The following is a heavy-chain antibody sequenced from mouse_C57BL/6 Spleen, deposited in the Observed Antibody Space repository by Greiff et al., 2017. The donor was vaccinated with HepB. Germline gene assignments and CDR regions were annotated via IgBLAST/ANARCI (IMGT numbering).Heavy chain of an antibody. CDR3: SYDYDRRPWFAY. Sequence: VQLKESGPGLVKPSQSLSLTCSVTGYSITSGYYWNWIRQFPGNKLEWMGYISYDGSNNYNPSLKNRISITRDTSKNQFFLKLNSVTTEDTATYYCSYDYDRRPWFAYWGQGTLVTVSA. CDR2: ISYDGSN. D-gene: IGHD2-4*01. CDR1: GYSITSGYY. V-gene: IGHV3-6*01. J-gene: IGHJ3*01.